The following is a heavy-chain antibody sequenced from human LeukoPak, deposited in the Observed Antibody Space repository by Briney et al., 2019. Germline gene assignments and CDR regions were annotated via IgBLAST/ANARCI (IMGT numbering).Heavy chain of an antibody. J-gene: IGHJ4*02. CDR1: GGSISSGGYY. CDR2: IYYSGST. D-gene: IGHD5-18*01. V-gene: IGHV4-31*03. Sequence: PSETLSLTCTVSGGSISSGGYYWSWIRQHPGKGLEWIGYIYYSGSTYYNPSLKSRVTISVDTSKNQFSLKLSSVTAADTAVYYCARYSYGYSNLGYWGQGTLVTVSS. CDR3: ARYSYGYSNLGY.